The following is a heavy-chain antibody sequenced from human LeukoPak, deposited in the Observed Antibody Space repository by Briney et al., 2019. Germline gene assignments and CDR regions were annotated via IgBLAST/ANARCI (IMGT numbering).Heavy chain of an antibody. D-gene: IGHD6-19*01. CDR2: INHSVST. Sequence: SETLSLTCAVYGGSFSGYYWSWIRQPPGKGLEWSGEINHSVSTNYNPSLKSRVTISVDTSKNQFSLKLSSVTAADTAVYYCAISSGIAVAGIRSFDYWGQGTLVTVSS. CDR1: GGSFSGYY. V-gene: IGHV4-34*01. J-gene: IGHJ4*02. CDR3: AISSGIAVAGIRSFDY.